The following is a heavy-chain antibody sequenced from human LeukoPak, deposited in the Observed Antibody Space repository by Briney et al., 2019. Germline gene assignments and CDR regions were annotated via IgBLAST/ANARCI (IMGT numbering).Heavy chain of an antibody. CDR1: GFTFSNAW. CDR2: IKSKTDGGTT. V-gene: IGHV3-15*01. D-gene: IGHD3-10*01. Sequence: GGSLTLSCTASGFTFSNAWVSWVWQAPGKGLEWVGRIKSKTDGGTTDYAAPVKGRFTISRDDSKNTLYLQMNSLKTEDTAVYYCIRLGFGEFIWGQGTMVSVSS. CDR3: IRLGFGEFI. J-gene: IGHJ3*02.